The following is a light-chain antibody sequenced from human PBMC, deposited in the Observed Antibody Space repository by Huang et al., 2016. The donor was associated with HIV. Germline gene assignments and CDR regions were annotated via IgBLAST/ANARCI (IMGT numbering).Light chain of an antibody. CDR2: WAS. CDR1: HSLLNSPSNRNY. J-gene: IGKJ3*01. Sequence: DIVMTQSPDFLAVSLGERATISCKSSHSLLNSPSNRNYVAWYQQNPGHPQKLLIYWASIRESGVPERFIGSGSGTDFTLTITSLQAEDVAVYFCQQYFFSPMTFGPGTKVDI. V-gene: IGKV4-1*01. CDR3: QQYFFSPMT.